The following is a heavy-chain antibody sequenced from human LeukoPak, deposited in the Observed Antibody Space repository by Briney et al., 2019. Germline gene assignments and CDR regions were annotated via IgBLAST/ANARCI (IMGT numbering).Heavy chain of an antibody. CDR2: FDPEDGET. D-gene: IGHD3-10*01. V-gene: IGHV1-24*01. CDR1: GYTLTELS. Sequence: ASVKVSCKVSGYTLTELSMHWVRQAPGKGLEWMGGFDPEDGETIYAQKFQGRVPMTEDTSTDTAYMELSSLRSEDTAVYYCATGTAMVRGVLDAFDIWGQGTMVTVSS. CDR3: ATGTAMVRGVLDAFDI. J-gene: IGHJ3*02.